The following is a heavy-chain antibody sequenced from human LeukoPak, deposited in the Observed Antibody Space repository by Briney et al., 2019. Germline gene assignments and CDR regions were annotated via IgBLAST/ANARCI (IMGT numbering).Heavy chain of an antibody. CDR3: ARDKPPGWFDP. CDR1: GFPFSSYS. J-gene: IGHJ5*02. CDR2: ISSSSSYI. V-gene: IGHV3-21*01. Sequence: PGGSLTLSCAASGFPFSSYSMNWVRQAPGKGLEWVSSISSSSSYIYYADSVKGRFTISRDNTKNSLYLQMNSLRAEDTAVYYCARDKPPGWFDPWGQGTLVTVSS.